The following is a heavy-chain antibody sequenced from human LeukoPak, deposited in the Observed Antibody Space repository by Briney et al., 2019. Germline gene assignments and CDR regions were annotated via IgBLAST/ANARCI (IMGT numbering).Heavy chain of an antibody. CDR2: IYTSGST. CDR1: GGSISSYY. D-gene: IGHD3-22*01. J-gene: IGHJ6*03. CDR3: ARGYDSSGYIYYYYYMDV. Sequence: SETLSLTCTVSGGSISSYYWSWIRQPAGKGLEWIGRIYTSGSTNYKSSLKSRVTMSVDTSKNQFSLKLSSVTAADTAVYYCARGYDSSGYIYYYYYMDVWGKGTTVTVSS. V-gene: IGHV4-4*07.